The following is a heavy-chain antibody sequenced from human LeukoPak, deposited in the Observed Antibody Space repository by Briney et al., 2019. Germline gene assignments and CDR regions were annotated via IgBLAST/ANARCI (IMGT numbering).Heavy chain of an antibody. Sequence: GGSLRLSCAASGFTFSSYGMHWVRQAPGKGLGWVAFIRYDGSNKYYADSVKGRFTISRDNSKNTLYLQMNSLRAEDTAVYYCAKVTHDCGGDCYIFDYWGQGTLVTVSS. J-gene: IGHJ4*02. CDR1: GFTFSSYG. CDR2: IRYDGSNK. D-gene: IGHD2-21*02. CDR3: AKVTHDCGGDCYIFDY. V-gene: IGHV3-30*02.